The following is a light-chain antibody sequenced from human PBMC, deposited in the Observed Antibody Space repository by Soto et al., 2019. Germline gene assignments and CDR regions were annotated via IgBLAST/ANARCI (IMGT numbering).Light chain of an antibody. V-gene: IGKV3-11*01. Sequence: EIVVTQSPATLSVSPGERATLSCRASQYVSSFLAWYQQKAGQAPRLLIYDASHRATGIPARFSGSGSGTDFTLTINSLEPEDFALYYCQQRYNWPPTFGQGTKVDIK. CDR3: QQRYNWPPT. J-gene: IGKJ1*01. CDR2: DAS. CDR1: QYVSSF.